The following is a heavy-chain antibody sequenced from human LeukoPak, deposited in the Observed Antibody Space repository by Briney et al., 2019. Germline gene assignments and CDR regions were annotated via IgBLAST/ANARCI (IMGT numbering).Heavy chain of an antibody. J-gene: IGHJ4*02. V-gene: IGHV3-43*01. CDR2: ISWDGGST. CDR1: GFTFDDYT. CDR3: AKEGAAGSLDY. Sequence: GGSLRLSCAASGFTFDDYTMHWVRHAPGKGLEWVSLISWDGGSTYYADSVKGRFTISRDNSKNSLYLQMNSLRTEDTALYYCAKEGAAGSLDYWGQGTLVTVSS. D-gene: IGHD3-10*01.